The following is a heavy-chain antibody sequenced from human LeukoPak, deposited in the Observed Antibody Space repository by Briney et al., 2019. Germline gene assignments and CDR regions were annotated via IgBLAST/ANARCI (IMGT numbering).Heavy chain of an antibody. D-gene: IGHD6-19*01. J-gene: IGHJ4*02. CDR2: INPNSGGT. Sequence: ASVKVSCKASGYTFSDYYMHWVRQAPGQGLEWMGWINPNSGGTNYVQKFQGRDTMTRDTSISTAYMEVSRLRSDDTAVYYCARADGSAWPTGEFDYWGQGTLVTVSS. CDR3: ARADGSAWPTGEFDY. V-gene: IGHV1-2*02. CDR1: GYTFSDYY.